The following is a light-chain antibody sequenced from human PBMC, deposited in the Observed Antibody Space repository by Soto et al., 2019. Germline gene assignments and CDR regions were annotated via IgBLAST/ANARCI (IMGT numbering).Light chain of an antibody. CDR1: SSDVGGYDY. J-gene: IGLJ1*01. Sequence: HSALTQPASVSGSPGQSIAISCTGTSSDVGGYDYVSWYQQHPDKAPKLIVYEVTHRPSGVSSRFSGSKSGNTASLTISGLQAEDEADYYCSSLRSGSTRVFGTGTKLTVL. CDR2: EVT. V-gene: IGLV2-14*01. CDR3: SSLRSGSTRV.